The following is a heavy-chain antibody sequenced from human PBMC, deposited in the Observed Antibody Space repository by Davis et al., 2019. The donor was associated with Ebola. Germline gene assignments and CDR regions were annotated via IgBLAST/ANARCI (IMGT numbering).Heavy chain of an antibody. CDR3: ARHVNGDFWYFDL. V-gene: IGHV4-30-2*01. D-gene: IGHD4-17*01. CDR1: GGSMSSGGYP. J-gene: IGHJ2*01. CDR2: IYHTGRT. Sequence: MPSETLSLTCAVSGGSMSSGGYPWSWFRQPPGKGLEWVGYIYHTGRTYYSPSLQSRLTISEDRSKNQFSLNLSSVTAADSAVYYCARHVNGDFWYFDLWGRGTRVTVSS.